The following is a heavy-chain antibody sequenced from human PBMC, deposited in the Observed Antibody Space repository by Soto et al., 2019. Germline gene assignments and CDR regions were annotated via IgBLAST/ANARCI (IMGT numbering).Heavy chain of an antibody. CDR1: GFSLRTSGVG. V-gene: IGHV2-5*02. CDR3: AHLTTGGFYFDY. D-gene: IGHD4-17*01. CDR2: IYWDDGK. Sequence: QITLKESGPTLVKPTQTLTLTRTFSGFSLRTSGVGVGWIRQPPGKALEWLALIYWDDGKRYSPSLKSRLTITKDTPKNQVVLRMTNMDPVDTATYYCAHLTTGGFYFDYWGQGTLVTVSS. J-gene: IGHJ4*02.